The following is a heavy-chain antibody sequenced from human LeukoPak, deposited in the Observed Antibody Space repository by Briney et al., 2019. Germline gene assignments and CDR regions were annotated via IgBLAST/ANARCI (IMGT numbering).Heavy chain of an antibody. Sequence: GGSLRLSCAASGFTFSAYAMNWVRQAPGKGLEWVAVLSYDGFNKYYADSVKGRFTISRDNSKNTLYLQMNSLRAEDTAVYYCARGIAYYDILTGYAHWFDPWGQGTLVTVSS. V-gene: IGHV3-30*04. CDR3: ARGIAYYDILTGYAHWFDP. CDR2: LSYDGFNK. D-gene: IGHD3-9*01. CDR1: GFTFSAYA. J-gene: IGHJ5*02.